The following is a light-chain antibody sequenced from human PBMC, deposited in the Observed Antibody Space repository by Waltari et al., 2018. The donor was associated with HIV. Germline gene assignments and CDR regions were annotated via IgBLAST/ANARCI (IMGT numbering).Light chain of an antibody. CDR1: NIGVKS. CDR3: QVWDSSSDHRI. CDR2: DDD. J-gene: IGLJ2*01. Sequence: SYVLTQPPSESVAPGKTARITCEGKNIGVKSVHWYQQKPGQAPVLVIHDDDDRPSGIPERFSGSSSGNTATLTINRVEAGDEADYYCQVWDSSSDHRIFGGGTKLIVL. V-gene: IGLV3-21*04.